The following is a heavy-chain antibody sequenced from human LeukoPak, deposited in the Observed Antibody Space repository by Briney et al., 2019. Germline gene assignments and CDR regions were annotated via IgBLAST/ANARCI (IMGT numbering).Heavy chain of an antibody. Sequence: SETLSLTCTVSGGSISSYYWSWIRQPPGKGLEWIGYIYYSGTTNYNPSLKSRVTISVDTSKNLFSLKLSSATAADTAVYYCARGVYIAAAQYGYWGQGTLLSVSS. CDR3: ARGVYIAAAQYGY. CDR2: IYYSGTT. J-gene: IGHJ4*02. CDR1: GGSISSYY. D-gene: IGHD6-13*01. V-gene: IGHV4-59*01.